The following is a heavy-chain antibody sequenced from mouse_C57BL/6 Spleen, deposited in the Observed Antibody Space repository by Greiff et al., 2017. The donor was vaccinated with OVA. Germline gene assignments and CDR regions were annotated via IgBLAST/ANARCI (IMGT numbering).Heavy chain of an antibody. CDR1: GFTFSSYA. CDR3: ARDSPYYAFDY. J-gene: IGHJ2*01. V-gene: IGHV5-4*01. D-gene: IGHD1-1*01. Sequence: DVMLVESGGGLVKPGGSLKLSCAASGFTFSSYAMSWVRQTPEKRLEWVATISDGGSYTYYPDNVKGRITISRDNAKNNLYLQMSHLKSEDTAMYYCARDSPYYAFDYWGQGTTLTVSS. CDR2: ISDGGSYT.